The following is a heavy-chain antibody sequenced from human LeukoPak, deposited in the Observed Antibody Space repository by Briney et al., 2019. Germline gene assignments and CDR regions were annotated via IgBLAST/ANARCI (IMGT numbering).Heavy chain of an antibody. CDR1: GGSFSGYY. D-gene: IGHD3-22*01. CDR3: AGGSYYDSSGYPTPFDD. Sequence: ETLSLTCAVYGGSFSGYYWGWTRQPPGKGLEWIGSIYYSGSTYYNPSLKSRVTISVDTSKNQFSLKLSSVTAADTAVYYCAGGSYYDSSGYPTPFDDWGQGTLVTVSS. CDR2: IYYSGST. J-gene: IGHJ4*02. V-gene: IGHV4-34*01.